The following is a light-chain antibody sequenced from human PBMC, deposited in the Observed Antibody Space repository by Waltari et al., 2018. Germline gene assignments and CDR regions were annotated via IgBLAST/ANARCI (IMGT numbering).Light chain of an antibody. CDR3: ASETSTTTLYV. J-gene: IGLJ1*01. CDR1: SSDIGFYTF. CDR2: HVS. V-gene: IGLV2-14*03. Sequence: HSALTPPASVSGSPGQSITIPCTGTSSDIGFYTFVSWYQQHPGKAPKVMIYHVSNRPAGVSNRFSGSKSGNTASLTISGLQPEDEADYYCASETSTTTLYVFGRGTKVTVL.